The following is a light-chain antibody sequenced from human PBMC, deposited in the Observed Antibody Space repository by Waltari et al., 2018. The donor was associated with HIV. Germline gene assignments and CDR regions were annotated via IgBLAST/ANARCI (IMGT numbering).Light chain of an antibody. J-gene: IGLJ2*01. CDR2: EVS. Sequence: QSALTQPASVSGSPGQSITISCTGTSSDVGSYSLVSCYQHHPGKAPKLMIYEVSKRPYGVSNCFSGSKSGNTASLTISGLQAEDEADYYCCSYAGSSTFDVIFGGGTKLTVL. V-gene: IGLV2-23*02. CDR1: SSDVGSYSL. CDR3: CSYAGSSTFDVI.